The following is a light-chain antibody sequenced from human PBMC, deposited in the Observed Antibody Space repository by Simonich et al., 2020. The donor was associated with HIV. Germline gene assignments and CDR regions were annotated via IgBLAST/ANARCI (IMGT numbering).Light chain of an antibody. CDR2: KAS. CDR3: QQSYSTPT. Sequence: DIQMTQSPSTLSASVGDRVTITCRASQSISSWVAWYQQKPGKAPKLLIYKASSLESGVPSRFSGSGSGTEFTLTISSLQPDDFATYYCQQSYSTPTFGGGTKVEIK. V-gene: IGKV1-5*03. CDR1: QSISSW. J-gene: IGKJ4*01.